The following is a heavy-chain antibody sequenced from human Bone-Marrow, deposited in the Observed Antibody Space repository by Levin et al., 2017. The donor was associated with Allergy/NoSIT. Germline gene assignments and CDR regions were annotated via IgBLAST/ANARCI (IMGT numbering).Heavy chain of an antibody. CDR3: AREEMSRTDFWSGYSSTRFGMDV. CDR2: INPNSGDR. V-gene: IGHV1-2*02. CDR1: GYTFTGYY. J-gene: IGHJ6*02. Sequence: AASVKVSCKASGYTFTGYYIHWVRQAPGQGLEWMGWINPNSGDRDYAQKFQGRVTMTRDTSITTAYMELSTLRSDDTAVYYCAREEMSRTDFWSGYSSTRFGMDVWGQGTTVTVSS. D-gene: IGHD3-3*01.